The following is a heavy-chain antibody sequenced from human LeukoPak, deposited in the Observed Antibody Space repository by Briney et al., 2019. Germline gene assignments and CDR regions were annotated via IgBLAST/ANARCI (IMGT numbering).Heavy chain of an antibody. V-gene: IGHV3-23*01. J-gene: IGHJ4*02. D-gene: IGHD3-22*01. Sequence: GGSLRLSCEASGFTFSSYIMTWVRQAPGKGLEWVSTIKGSAEATFYADSVKDRFTISRDNSKNTLYLQMNSPRADDTALYFCARDHESSGYPTSDYWGQGTPVTVSS. CDR3: ARDHESSGYPTSDY. CDR2: IKGSAEAT. CDR1: GFTFSSYI.